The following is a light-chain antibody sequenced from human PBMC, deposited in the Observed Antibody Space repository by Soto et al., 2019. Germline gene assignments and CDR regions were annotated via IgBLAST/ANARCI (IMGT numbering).Light chain of an antibody. Sequence: AIQMTQSPSSLSASVGDRVTITCRASQGIRNDLGWYQQKPRKAPKVLIYAASSLQSGVPSRFSGSASGTDFTLTISSLQPEDFATYYCLQDYNYPRTFGQGTKVEIK. J-gene: IGKJ1*01. CDR3: LQDYNYPRT. V-gene: IGKV1-6*01. CDR1: QGIRND. CDR2: AAS.